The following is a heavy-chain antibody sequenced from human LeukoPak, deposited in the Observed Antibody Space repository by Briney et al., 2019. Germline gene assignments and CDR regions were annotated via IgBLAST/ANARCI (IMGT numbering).Heavy chain of an antibody. CDR1: GFTVSSNY. V-gene: IGHV3-53*01. Sequence: GGSLRLSCAASGFTVSSNYMSWVRQAPGKGLEWVSVIYSGGSTYCADSVKGRFTISRDNSKNTLYLQMNSLRAEDTAVYYCARGGRWFGELLYPFDYWGQGTLVTVSS. D-gene: IGHD3-10*01. CDR3: ARGGRWFGELLYPFDY. CDR2: IYSGGST. J-gene: IGHJ4*02.